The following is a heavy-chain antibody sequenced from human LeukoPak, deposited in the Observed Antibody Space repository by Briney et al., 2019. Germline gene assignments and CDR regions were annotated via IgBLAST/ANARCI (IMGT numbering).Heavy chain of an antibody. J-gene: IGHJ5*02. CDR2: IYYSGST. CDR3: ARRHKGNWGSSWFDP. Sequence: SETLSLTCTVSGASISSSNYYWGWIRQPPGNGLEWIGSIYYSGSTYYNPSLKSRVTISVDTSKNQFSLNLTSVTAADTAVYYCARRHKGNWGSSWFDPWGPGTQVIVSS. D-gene: IGHD7-27*01. CDR1: GASISSSNYY. V-gene: IGHV4-39*01.